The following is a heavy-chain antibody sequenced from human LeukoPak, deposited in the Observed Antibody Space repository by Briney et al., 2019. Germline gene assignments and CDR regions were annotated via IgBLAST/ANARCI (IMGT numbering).Heavy chain of an antibody. CDR3: ARDLSGTYTGGIGY. CDR2: ISSSSSYI. J-gene: IGHJ4*02. CDR1: GFTFSSYS. Sequence: GGSLRLSCAASGFTFSSYSMNWVRQAPGKGLEWVSSISSSSSYIYYADSVKGRFTIPRDNAKSSLYLQMNSLRAEDTAVYYCARDLSGTYTGGIGYWGQGTLVTVSS. V-gene: IGHV3-21*01. D-gene: IGHD1-26*01.